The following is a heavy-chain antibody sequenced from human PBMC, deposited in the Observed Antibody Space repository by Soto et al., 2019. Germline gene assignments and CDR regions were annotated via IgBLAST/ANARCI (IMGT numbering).Heavy chain of an antibody. CDR3: ARDRYFDL. CDR1: GGSISSSNW. CDR2: INHSGST. Sequence: PSETLSLTCAVSGGSISSSNWWSWVRQPPGKGLEWIGEINHSGSTNYNPSLKSRVTISVDTSTSTAYMELRSLRSDDTAVYYCARDRYFDLWGRGTLVTVSS. V-gene: IGHV4-4*02. J-gene: IGHJ2*01.